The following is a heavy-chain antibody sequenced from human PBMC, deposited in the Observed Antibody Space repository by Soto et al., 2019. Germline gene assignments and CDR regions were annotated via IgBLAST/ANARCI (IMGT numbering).Heavy chain of an antibody. Sequence: QVQLVQSGAEVKKPGSSVKVSCKASGGTFSSYAISWVRQAPGQGLEWMGGIIPIFGTANYAQKFQGRVTITADEYTSTDNMERSSLRSEDTVVGDYAGALVPAVRGYYYYYGMDVCGQGTTVIVSS. CDR3: AGALVPAVRGYYYYYGMDV. CDR2: IIPIFGTA. V-gene: IGHV1-69*12. CDR1: GGTFSSYA. D-gene: IGHD2-2*01. J-gene: IGHJ6*02.